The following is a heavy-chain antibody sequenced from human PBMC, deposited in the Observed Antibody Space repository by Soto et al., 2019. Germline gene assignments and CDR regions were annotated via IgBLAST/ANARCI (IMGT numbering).Heavy chain of an antibody. CDR3: TTDSRTTLPEIRFDY. D-gene: IGHD1-26*01. CDR2: VKSKTDGGSA. CDR1: GFPFSNAW. J-gene: IGHJ4*01. Sequence: GGSLRLSCAASGFPFSNAWINWVRQVPGKGLEWVGRVKSKTDGGSADYAAPAKGRFAVSRDDSKNIVYLQMNNLKIEDTGVYYCTTDSRTTLPEIRFDYWGHGTQVTVSS. V-gene: IGHV3-15*07.